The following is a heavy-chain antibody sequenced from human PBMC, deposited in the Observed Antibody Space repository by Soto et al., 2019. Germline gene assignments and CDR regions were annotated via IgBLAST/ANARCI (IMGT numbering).Heavy chain of an antibody. CDR2: IYYSGST. Sequence: SETLSLTCTVSGGSISSYYWSWIRQPPGKGLEWIGYIYYSGSTNYNPSLKSRVTISVDTSKNQFSLKLSSVTAADTAVYYCASGVDIVPYYYYMDVWGKGTTVTVSS. CDR3: ASGVDIVPYYYYMDV. V-gene: IGHV4-59*01. CDR1: GGSISSYY. D-gene: IGHD2-2*03. J-gene: IGHJ6*03.